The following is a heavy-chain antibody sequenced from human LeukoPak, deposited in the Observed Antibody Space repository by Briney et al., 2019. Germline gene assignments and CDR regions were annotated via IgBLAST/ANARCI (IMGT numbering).Heavy chain of an antibody. Sequence: PGESLKISGKGFGYSFTSYWIGWWHQLPGKGLEGMGIISPGDSDTRYRPSFQGQVTISADKSISTAYPQWSSLKASDTAMYYCARHCAYDIQKYYFDYWGQGTLVTVSS. CDR3: ARHCAYDIQKYYFDY. D-gene: IGHD3-9*01. V-gene: IGHV5-51*07. CDR1: GYSFTSYW. CDR2: ISPGDSDT. J-gene: IGHJ4*02.